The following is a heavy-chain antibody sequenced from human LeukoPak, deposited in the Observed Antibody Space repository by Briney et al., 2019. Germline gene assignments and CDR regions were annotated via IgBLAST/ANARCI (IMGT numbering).Heavy chain of an antibody. CDR3: ARGGNSAETAFDC. Sequence: PGRSLRLSCVASGLTFAAFAMHWVRQAPGKGLEWVSFIRYDGSNKFYADSVKGRFSISRDNTKNTLYLQMNSLRAEDTAMYYCARGGNSAETAFDCWGQEPLVTVS. CDR1: GLTFAAFA. J-gene: IGHJ4*02. V-gene: IGHV3-33*08. CDR2: IRYDGSNK. D-gene: IGHD4-23*01.